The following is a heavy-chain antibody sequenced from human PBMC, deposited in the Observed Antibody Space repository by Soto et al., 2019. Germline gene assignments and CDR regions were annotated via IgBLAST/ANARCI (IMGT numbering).Heavy chain of an antibody. V-gene: IGHV3-30*18. J-gene: IGHJ6*02. CDR1: GFTFSSYG. Sequence: GGSLRLSCAASGFTFSSYGMEWVRQGPGKGLEWVAVISSDGSNKKYVDSVKGRFTISRDNSKNTLYLQMNSLRVEDTAVYYCAKGPAEGGLDYYYGMDVWGQGTTVTVSS. D-gene: IGHD3-16*01. CDR3: AKGPAEGGLDYYYGMDV. CDR2: ISSDGSNK.